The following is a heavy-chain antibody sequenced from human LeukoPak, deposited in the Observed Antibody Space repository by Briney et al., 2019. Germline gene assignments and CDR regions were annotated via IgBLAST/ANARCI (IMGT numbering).Heavy chain of an antibody. CDR3: ARDTYSSGWYWFDP. CDR1: GFTFDDYG. Sequence: GGSLRLSCAASGFTFDDYGMSWVRQAPGKGLEWVSGINWNGGSTGYADSVKGRFTISRDNAKNSLYLQMNGLRAEDTALYHCARDTYSSGWYWFDPWGQGTLVTVSS. D-gene: IGHD6-19*01. J-gene: IGHJ5*02. V-gene: IGHV3-20*01. CDR2: INWNGGST.